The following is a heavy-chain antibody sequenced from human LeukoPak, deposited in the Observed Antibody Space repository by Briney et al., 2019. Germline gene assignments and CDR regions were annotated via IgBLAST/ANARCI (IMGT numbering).Heavy chain of an antibody. CDR3: ARDYQNSQLWLFDY. V-gene: IGHV3-11*04. J-gene: IGHJ4*02. Sequence: PWGSLRLSCAVSGFSFSDGYMSCCSRPPREGGEWGLGISSNSSTTYYADSVKGRFTISRDNAQNSLYVQMKSLRAEDTAVYYCARDYQNSQLWLFDYWGQGTLVTVSS. CDR1: GFSFSDGY. D-gene: IGHD5-18*01. CDR2: ISSNSSTT.